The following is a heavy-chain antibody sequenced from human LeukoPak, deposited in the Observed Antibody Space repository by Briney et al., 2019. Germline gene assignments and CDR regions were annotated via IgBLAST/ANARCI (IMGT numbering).Heavy chain of an antibody. CDR3: ARPAASSGYYIEN. J-gene: IGHJ4*02. CDR2: IIPIFGTA. D-gene: IGHD3-22*01. Sequence: ASVKVSCKASGGTFSSYAISWVRLAPGQGLEWMGGIIPIFGTANYAQKFQGRVTITADESTSTAYMELSSLRSEDTAVYYCARPAASSGYYIENWGQGTLVTVSS. CDR1: GGTFSSYA. V-gene: IGHV1-69*13.